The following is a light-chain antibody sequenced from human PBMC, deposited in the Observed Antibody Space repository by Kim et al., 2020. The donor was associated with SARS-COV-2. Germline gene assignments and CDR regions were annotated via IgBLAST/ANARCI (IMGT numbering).Light chain of an antibody. V-gene: IGLV3-19*01. Sequence: VALGQTVRITCQGDSIRSYYASCYQQRQGQAPKVVIYSKDNRPSGVPDRFSGSSSGNTAYLTITGTQAGDEADYYCNSRDSNDYVVFGGGTKVTVL. CDR1: SIRSYY. J-gene: IGLJ2*01. CDR2: SKD. CDR3: NSRDSNDYVV.